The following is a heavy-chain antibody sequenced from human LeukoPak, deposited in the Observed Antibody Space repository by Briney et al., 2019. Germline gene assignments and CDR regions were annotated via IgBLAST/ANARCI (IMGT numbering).Heavy chain of an antibody. CDR2: INPNSGGT. Sequence: ASVTVSCKAPEYSFTDYCVHWVRQAPGQGLEWMGWINPNSGGTYYAQKFQGRVTMTRDTSITTAYMERSRLRSDDTAVYYCARDRSGSYPPAFISGQRTMGTVS. D-gene: IGHD1-26*01. V-gene: IGHV1-2*02. CDR1: EYSFTDYC. J-gene: IGHJ3*02. CDR3: ARDRSGSYPPAFI.